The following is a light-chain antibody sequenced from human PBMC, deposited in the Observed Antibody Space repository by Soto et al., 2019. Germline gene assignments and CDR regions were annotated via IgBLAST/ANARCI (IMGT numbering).Light chain of an antibody. CDR1: QSIGSY. CDR2: DAS. CDR3: QQRSTWPPFS. V-gene: IGKV3-11*01. Sequence: IVLTQSPPTLSFSLGERATLSCSASQSIGSYLAWYQHKLGQPPRLLIYDASNRATGIPVRFSGSGSGTDFTLTISSLEPEDFAVYYCQQRSTWPPFSFGPGTKVDIK. J-gene: IGKJ3*01.